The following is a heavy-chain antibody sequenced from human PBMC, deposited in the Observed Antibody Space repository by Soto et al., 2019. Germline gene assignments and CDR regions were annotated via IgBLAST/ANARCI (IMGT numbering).Heavy chain of an antibody. CDR2: LYYGGST. J-gene: IGHJ4*02. CDR1: FGSVRSFF. CDR3: ARARHAWIFFEY. V-gene: IGHV4-59*02. D-gene: IGHD1-1*01. Sequence: SETLSLTCPVSFGSVRSFFWSCIRQPPGRGLDCIFYLYYGGSTHYSPSLKSRVTISVDTSHNKFSLHLMSVTAADTAIYYFARARHAWIFFEYGRQGTLLTVS.